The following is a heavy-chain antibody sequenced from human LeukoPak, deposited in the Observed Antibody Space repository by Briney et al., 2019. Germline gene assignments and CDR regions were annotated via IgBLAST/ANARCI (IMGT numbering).Heavy chain of an antibody. Sequence: GGSLRLSCAASGFTFSSYSMNWVRQAPGKGLEWVSYISSRSATIYYADSVKGRFTISRDNAKNSLYLQMNSLRAEDTAVYYCARSRRDGYPNWFDPWGQGTLVTVSS. J-gene: IGHJ5*02. D-gene: IGHD5-24*01. CDR2: ISSRSATI. CDR3: ARSRRDGYPNWFDP. CDR1: GFTFSSYS. V-gene: IGHV3-48*01.